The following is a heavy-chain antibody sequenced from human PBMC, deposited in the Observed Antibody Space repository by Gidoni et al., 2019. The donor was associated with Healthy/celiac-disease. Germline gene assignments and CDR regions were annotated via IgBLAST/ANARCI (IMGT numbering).Heavy chain of an antibody. D-gene: IGHD3-3*01. V-gene: IGHV1-8*01. CDR2: MNPNSGNT. CDR1: GYTFTSYD. J-gene: IGHJ4*02. CDR3: ARPYYDFWSGYYPFDY. Sequence: QVQLVQSGAEVKKPGASVKVSCKASGYTFTSYDINWVRQATGQGLEWMGWMNPNSGNTGYAQKFQGRVTMTRNTSISTAYMELSSRRSEDTAVYYCARPYYDFWSGYYPFDYWGQGTLVTVSS.